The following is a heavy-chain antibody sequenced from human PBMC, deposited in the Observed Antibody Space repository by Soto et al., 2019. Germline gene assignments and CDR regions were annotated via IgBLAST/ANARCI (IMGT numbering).Heavy chain of an antibody. J-gene: IGHJ3*02. Sequence: ASVKLSCEASGYTFTSYGISWVRQAPGQGLEWMGWISAYNGNTNYAQKLQGRVTMTTDTSTSTAYMEPRSLRSDDTAVYSCAADRGDYGAFDIWGQGTMVTASS. CDR3: AADRGDYGAFDI. D-gene: IGHD4-17*01. CDR2: ISAYNGNT. CDR1: GYTFTSYG. V-gene: IGHV1-18*01.